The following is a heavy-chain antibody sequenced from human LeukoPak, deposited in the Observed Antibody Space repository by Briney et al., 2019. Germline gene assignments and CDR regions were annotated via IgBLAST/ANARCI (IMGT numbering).Heavy chain of an antibody. V-gene: IGHV4-34*01. CDR1: GGSFSGYY. D-gene: IGHD3-10*01. J-gene: IGHJ5*02. Sequence: KTSETLSLTCAVYGGSFSGYYWSWIRQPPGKGLEWIGEINHSGSTNYNPSPKSRVIISVDTSKNQFSLKLSSVTAADTAVYYCASSTMVRGVINWFDPWGQGTLVTVSS. CDR3: ASSTMVRGVINWFDP. CDR2: INHSGST.